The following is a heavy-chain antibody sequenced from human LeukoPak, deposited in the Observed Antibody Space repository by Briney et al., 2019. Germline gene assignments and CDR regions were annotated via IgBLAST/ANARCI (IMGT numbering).Heavy chain of an antibody. CDR3: AREYYYDSSGYYGDLDY. CDR1: GYTFASYY. CDR2: INPSGGST. J-gene: IGHJ4*02. D-gene: IGHD3-22*01. Sequence: ASVKVSCKASGYTFASYYMHWVRQAPGQGLEWMGIINPSGGSTSYAQKFQGRVTMTRDMSTSTVYMELSSLRSEDTAVYYCAREYYYDSSGYYGDLDYWGQGTLVTVSS. V-gene: IGHV1-46*01.